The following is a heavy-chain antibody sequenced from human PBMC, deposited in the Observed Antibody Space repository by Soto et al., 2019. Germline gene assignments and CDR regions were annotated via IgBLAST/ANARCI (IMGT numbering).Heavy chain of an antibody. V-gene: IGHV1-69*13. CDR3: ASGTYYGDYWRYYYGMDV. CDR1: GGTFSSYA. CDR2: IIPIFGTA. J-gene: IGHJ6*02. Sequence: ASVKVSCKASGGTFSSYAISWVRQAPGQGLEWMGGIIPIFGTANYAQKFQGRVTITADESTSTAYMELSSLRSEDTAVYYCASGTYYGDYWRYYYGMDVWGQGTTVTVSS. D-gene: IGHD4-17*01.